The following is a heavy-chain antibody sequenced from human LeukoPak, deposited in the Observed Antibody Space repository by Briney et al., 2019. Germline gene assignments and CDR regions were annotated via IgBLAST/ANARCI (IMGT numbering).Heavy chain of an antibody. CDR2: IAGSDTTT. J-gene: IGHJ4*02. Sequence: GSLRLSCAASGFAFSAYEMNWVRQAPGKGLEWVSYIAGSDTTTHYADSVKGRFTIFRDNAKNSLYLQMNRLRAEDKALYYCTTLGYHLDSWGQGTLVTVSS. CDR1: GFAFSAYE. D-gene: IGHD3-22*01. CDR3: TTLGYHLDS. V-gene: IGHV3-48*03.